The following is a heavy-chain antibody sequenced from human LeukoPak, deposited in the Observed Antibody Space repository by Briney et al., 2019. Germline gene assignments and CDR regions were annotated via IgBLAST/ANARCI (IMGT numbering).Heavy chain of an antibody. Sequence: PSETLSLTCAVSGGSISSGGYSWCWIRQPPVKGLEWIGYIYYSGSTYYNPSLKSRVTISVDTSKNQFSLKLSPVTAADTAVYYCARRRAGLRRDLWFDPWGQGTLVTVSS. CDR2: IYYSGST. D-gene: IGHD2-15*01. V-gene: IGHV4-30-4*07. CDR1: GGSISSGGYS. J-gene: IGHJ5*02. CDR3: ARRRAGLRRDLWFDP.